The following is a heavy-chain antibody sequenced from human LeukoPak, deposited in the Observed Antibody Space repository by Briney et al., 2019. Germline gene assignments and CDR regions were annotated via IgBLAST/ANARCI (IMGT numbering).Heavy chain of an antibody. CDR1: VDTLSKQNAA. J-gene: IGHJ4*02. Sequence: SQILSLTSAISVDTLSKQNAASNWIRQSPSRGLEWLGRTYYRSKWYNDYAVSVKGRIDINPDTSKNQFSLQLNSVTPEDTAVYYCAREGVGATMDNWGQGTRVTVSS. D-gene: IGHD1-26*01. CDR3: AREGVGATMDN. V-gene: IGHV6-1*01. CDR2: TYYRSKWYN.